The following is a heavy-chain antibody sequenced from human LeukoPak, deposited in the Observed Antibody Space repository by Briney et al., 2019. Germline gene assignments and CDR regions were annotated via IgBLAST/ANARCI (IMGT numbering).Heavy chain of an antibody. J-gene: IGHJ4*02. CDR2: IRSKAYGGTT. CDR1: GFTFGDYA. Sequence: GGSLRLSCTASGFTFGDYAMSWVRQAPGKGLEWVGFIRSKAYGGTTEYAVSVKGRFTISRDDSKSIAYLQMNSLKTEDTAVYYCTRAGVVVVISFDYWGQGTLVTVSS. V-gene: IGHV3-49*04. D-gene: IGHD3-22*01. CDR3: TRAGVVVVISFDY.